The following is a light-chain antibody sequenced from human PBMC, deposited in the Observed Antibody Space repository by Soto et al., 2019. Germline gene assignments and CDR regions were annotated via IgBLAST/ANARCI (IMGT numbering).Light chain of an antibody. V-gene: IGLV1-47*01. CDR1: TSNIGSNY. J-gene: IGLJ2*01. CDR2: MNN. CDR3: AAWDDSLSGRV. Sequence: QSVLTQPPSASGTPGQRVTISCSGSTSNIGSNYVYWYQQLPGTAPKLLIYMNNQRPSGVPDRFSGSKSGTSASLAISRLRSEDEADYYCAAWDDSLSGRVFGGGTKLTVL.